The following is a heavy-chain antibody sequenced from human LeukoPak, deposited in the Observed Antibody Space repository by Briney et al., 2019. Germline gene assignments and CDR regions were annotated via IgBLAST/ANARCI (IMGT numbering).Heavy chain of an antibody. J-gene: IGHJ2*01. Sequence: SETLSLTCAVYGGSFSGYYWSWIRQPPGKGLEWIGYIYYSGSTNYNPSLKSRVTISVDTSKNQFSLKLSSVTAADTAVYYCAREVSRFDKRYFDLWGRGTLVTVSS. CDR2: IYYSGST. V-gene: IGHV4-59*01. D-gene: IGHD3-16*01. CDR3: AREVSRFDKRYFDL. CDR1: GGSFSGYY.